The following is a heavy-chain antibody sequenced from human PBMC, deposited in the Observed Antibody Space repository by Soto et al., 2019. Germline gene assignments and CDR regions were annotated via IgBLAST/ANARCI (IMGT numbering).Heavy chain of an antibody. Sequence: QLQLQESGPGLVKPSETLSLTCTVSGGSISSSSYYWGWIRQPPGKGLEWIGSIYYSGSTYYNPSLKSRVTISVDTSKNQFSLKLCSVTAADTAVHYCARHNIRFLEWLSTILNWFDPWGQGTLVTVSS. D-gene: IGHD3-3*01. CDR1: GGSISSSSYY. J-gene: IGHJ5*02. CDR2: IYYSGST. CDR3: ARHNIRFLEWLSTILNWFDP. V-gene: IGHV4-39*01.